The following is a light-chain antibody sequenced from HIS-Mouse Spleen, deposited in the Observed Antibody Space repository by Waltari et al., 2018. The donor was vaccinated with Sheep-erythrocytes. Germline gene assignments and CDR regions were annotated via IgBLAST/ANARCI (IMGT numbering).Light chain of an antibody. CDR1: QSISSY. V-gene: IGKV1-39*01. CDR3: QQSYSTPQFT. Sequence: DIQMTQSPSSLSASVGDRVTITCRASQSISSYLNLYQQKPGNAPQLLIYAASSLQSGVPSMFSGSGSETDFTLTISSLQPEDFATYYCQQSYSTPQFTFGPGTKVDIK. CDR2: AAS. J-gene: IGKJ3*01.